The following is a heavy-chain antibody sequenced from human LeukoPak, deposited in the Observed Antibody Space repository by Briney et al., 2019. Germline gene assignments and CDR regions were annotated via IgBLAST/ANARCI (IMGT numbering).Heavy chain of an antibody. V-gene: IGHV3-48*03. D-gene: IGHD3-9*01. CDR1: GFTFSSYE. Sequence: PGGSLRLSCAASGFTFSSYEMNWVRQAPGKGLEWVSYISSSGSTIYYADSVKGRFTISRDSAKTSLYLQMNSLRVEDMALYYCAKGPDHDFLTPIDYWGQGTLVTVSS. CDR3: AKGPDHDFLTPIDY. J-gene: IGHJ4*02. CDR2: ISSSGSTI.